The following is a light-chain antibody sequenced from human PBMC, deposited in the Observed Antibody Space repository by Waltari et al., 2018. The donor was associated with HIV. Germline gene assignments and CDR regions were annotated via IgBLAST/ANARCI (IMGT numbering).Light chain of an antibody. CDR3: QQYSNWPRT. V-gene: IGKV3-15*01. J-gene: IGKJ1*01. CDR1: QSVSSN. CDR2: AGS. Sequence: EVVMTQSPATLSVSPGDRATLSCRASQSVSSNLAWYQQKPGQPPRLLIYAGSTRATGIAARFSGSGSGTEFSLTISSLQSEDYAVYYCQQYSNWPRTFGQGTKVEIK.